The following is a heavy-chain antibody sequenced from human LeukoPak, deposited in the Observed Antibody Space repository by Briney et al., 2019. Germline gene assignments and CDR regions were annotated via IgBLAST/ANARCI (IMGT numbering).Heavy chain of an antibody. J-gene: IGHJ3*02. V-gene: IGHV1-2*02. CDR1: GYTFTGYY. Sequence: ASVKVSCKASGYTFTGYYMHWVRQAPGQGLEWMGWINPNSGGTNYAQKFQGRVTMTRDTSISTAYMELSRLRSDDTAVYYYARVSSSSLPNAFDIWGQGTMVTVSS. CDR3: ARVSSSSLPNAFDI. CDR2: INPNSGGT. D-gene: IGHD6-6*01.